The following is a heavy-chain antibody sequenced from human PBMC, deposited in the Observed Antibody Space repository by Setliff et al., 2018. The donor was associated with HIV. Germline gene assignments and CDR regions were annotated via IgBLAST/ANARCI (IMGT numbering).Heavy chain of an antibody. J-gene: IGHJ4*02. CDR3: ARTPEPIGIVGARGIDY. V-gene: IGHV4-38-2*02. D-gene: IGHD1-26*01. Sequence: SETLSLTCTVSGYSISSGYYWGWIRQPPGKGLEWIGSIYHSGSTYYNPFLKSRVTISVDTSKNQFSLKLSSVTAADTAVYYCARTPEPIGIVGARGIDYWGQGTLVTVSS. CDR1: GYSISSGYY. CDR2: IYHSGST.